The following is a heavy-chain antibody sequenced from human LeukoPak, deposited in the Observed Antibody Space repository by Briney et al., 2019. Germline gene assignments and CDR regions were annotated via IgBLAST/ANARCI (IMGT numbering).Heavy chain of an antibody. CDR3: ARELVGRLWFGELLYPVGPGWFDP. CDR2: IYTSGST. V-gene: IGHV4-61*02. J-gene: IGHJ5*02. D-gene: IGHD3-10*01. CDR1: GGSISSGSYY. Sequence: SETLSLTCTVSGGSISSGSYYWSWIRQPAGKGLEWIGRIYTSGSTNYNPSLKSRVTISVDTSKNQFSLKLSSVTAADTAVYYCARELVGRLWFGELLYPVGPGWFDPWGQGTLVTVSS.